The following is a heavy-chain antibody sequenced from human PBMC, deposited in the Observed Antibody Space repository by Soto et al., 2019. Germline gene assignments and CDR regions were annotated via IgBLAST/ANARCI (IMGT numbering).Heavy chain of an antibody. CDR2: ISAYNGNT. Sequence: QVQLVPSGAELKKPGASVKVSCKASGYTFTSYAISWVRQAPVHSLEWMGLISAYNGNTNYAHKLQGRVTMTTDTSTSTAYMELRSLRSDDTAVYYCARGESSGWYGGNGDFDIWGQGTMVTVSS. CDR1: GYTFTSYA. CDR3: ARGESSGWYGGNGDFDI. D-gene: IGHD6-19*01. V-gene: IGHV1-18*01. J-gene: IGHJ3*02.